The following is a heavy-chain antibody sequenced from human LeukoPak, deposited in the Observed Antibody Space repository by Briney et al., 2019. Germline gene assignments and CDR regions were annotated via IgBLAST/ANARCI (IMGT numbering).Heavy chain of an antibody. CDR2: ISYDGSNK. CDR1: GFTFSSYA. D-gene: IGHD3/OR15-3a*01. CDR3: ARDGTGQGYYYYYYMDV. Sequence: GGSLRLSCAASGFTFSSYAMHWVRQAPGKGLEWEAVISYDGSNKYYADSAKGRFTISRDNSKNTLYLQMNSLRAEDTAVYYCARDGTGQGYYYYYYMDVWGKGTTVTVSS. V-gene: IGHV3-30*01. J-gene: IGHJ6*03.